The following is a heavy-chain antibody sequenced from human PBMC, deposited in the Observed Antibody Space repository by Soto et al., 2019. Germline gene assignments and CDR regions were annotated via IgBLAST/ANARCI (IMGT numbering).Heavy chain of an antibody. CDR2: LSGSGDNA. CDR3: AKDLRADRSGSVE. D-gene: IGHD3-22*01. V-gene: IGHV3-23*01. CDR1: GFSFSSYD. J-gene: IGHJ4*02. Sequence: PGGSLRLSCAASGFSFSSYDMSWVRQAPGKGPEWVSILSGSGDNAYYAHSVKGRFTISRDNSKNTLYLQMNSLRAEDTAVYYCAKDLRADRSGSVEWGQGTLVTVSS.